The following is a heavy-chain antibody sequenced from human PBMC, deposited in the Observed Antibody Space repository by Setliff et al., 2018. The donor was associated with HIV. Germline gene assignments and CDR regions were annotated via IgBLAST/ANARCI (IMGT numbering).Heavy chain of an antibody. Sequence: GGSLRLSCTASGFTFGDYAMHWVRQAPGKGLEWVAVISYDGSNKYYADSVKGRLTISRDNSKNTLFLQMNSLRPEDTAVYYCARGCRVGWVFTYGMDVWGQGTLVTVSS. CDR1: GFTFGDYA. CDR3: ARGCRVGWVFTYGMDV. D-gene: IGHD6-13*01. V-gene: IGHV3-30*04. J-gene: IGHJ6*02. CDR2: ISYDGSNK.